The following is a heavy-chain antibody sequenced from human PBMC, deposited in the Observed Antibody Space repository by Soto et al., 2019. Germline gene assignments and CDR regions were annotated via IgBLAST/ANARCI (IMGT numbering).Heavy chain of an antibody. CDR1: GFTVSSNY. Sequence: EVQLVESGGGLIQPGGSLRLSCAASGFTVSSNYMSWVRQAPGKGLEWVSVIYSGGSTDYADSVKGRFTISRDNSKNTLYRQMNSLRAEDTAVYYCAREFSAGYSSSSDFPDAFDIWGQGTMVTVSS. CDR3: AREFSAGYSSSSDFPDAFDI. J-gene: IGHJ3*02. V-gene: IGHV3-53*01. D-gene: IGHD6-6*01. CDR2: IYSGGST.